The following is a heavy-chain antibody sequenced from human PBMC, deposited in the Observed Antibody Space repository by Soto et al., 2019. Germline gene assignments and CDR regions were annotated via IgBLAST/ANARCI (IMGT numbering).Heavy chain of an antibody. J-gene: IGHJ4*02. Sequence: LRLSCAASGLIFSDFYMSWIRQAPGKGLEWVSYISLSRGYTKYADSVKARFTIYRDNTKNFLYAQINSLRAEDTAVYYCARSVDLDHWGQGTLDTVSS. V-gene: IGHV3-11*06. CDR1: GLIFSDFY. CDR2: ISLSRGYT. D-gene: IGHD2-15*01. CDR3: ARSVDLDH.